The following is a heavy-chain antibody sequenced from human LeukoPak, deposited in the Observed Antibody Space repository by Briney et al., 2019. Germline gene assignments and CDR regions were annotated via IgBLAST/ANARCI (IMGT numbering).Heavy chain of an antibody. J-gene: IGHJ4*02. CDR1: GYTFTGYY. D-gene: IGHD3-3*01. CDR2: INPNSGGT. CDR3: ARDAIENYDFWSGSYYYFDY. Sequence: ASVKVSCKASGYTFTGYYMHWVRQAPGQGLEWMGWINPNSGGTNYAQKFQGRVTMTRDTSISTAYMELSRLRSDDTAVYYCARDAIENYDFWSGSYYYFDYWGQGTLVTVSS. V-gene: IGHV1-2*02.